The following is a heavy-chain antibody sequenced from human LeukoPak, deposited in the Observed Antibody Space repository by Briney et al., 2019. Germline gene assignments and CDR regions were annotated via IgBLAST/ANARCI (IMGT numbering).Heavy chain of an antibody. CDR1: GGSISGYY. D-gene: IGHD3-10*01. Sequence: PSETLSLTCTVSGGSISGYYWSWIRQPPGKGLEWIGYIYYSGSTNYNPSLKSRVTISVDTSKNQFSLKLSSVTAADTAVYYCARTQRLWFGESLRFALFDYWGQGTLVTVSS. CDR2: IYYSGST. V-gene: IGHV4-59*12. CDR3: ARTQRLWFGESLRFALFDY. J-gene: IGHJ4*02.